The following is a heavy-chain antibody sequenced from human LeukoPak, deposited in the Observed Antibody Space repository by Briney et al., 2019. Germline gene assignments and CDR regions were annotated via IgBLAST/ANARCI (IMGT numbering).Heavy chain of an antibody. CDR1: GGSIRITSYY. CDR3: ARGGSYWDS. CDR2: IYFSGRT. V-gene: IGHV4-39*07. J-gene: IGHJ4*02. D-gene: IGHD3-10*01. Sequence: PSETLSLTCTVSGGSIRITSYYWGWIRQSPGRDPEWIGSIYFSGRTHYNPSLESRVTISVDTSNNQFSLRLNSVTAADTAVYYCARGGSYWDSWGQGTLVTVSS.